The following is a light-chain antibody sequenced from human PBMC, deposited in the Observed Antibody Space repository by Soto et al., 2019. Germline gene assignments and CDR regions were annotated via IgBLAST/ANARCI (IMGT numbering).Light chain of an antibody. Sequence: EIVLTQSPGTLSLSPGERATLXXRASQSVSSSYLAWYQQKPGQAPRFXIYGASSRATGIPDRFSGSGSGTDFTLTISRLEPEDFAVYYCQQYGSSRWTFGQGTKVDIK. CDR3: QQYGSSRWT. CDR1: QSVSSSY. J-gene: IGKJ1*01. CDR2: GAS. V-gene: IGKV3-20*01.